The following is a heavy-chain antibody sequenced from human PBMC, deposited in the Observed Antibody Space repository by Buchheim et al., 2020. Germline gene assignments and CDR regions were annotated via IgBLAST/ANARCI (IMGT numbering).Heavy chain of an antibody. CDR2: INSDGSGT. J-gene: IGHJ5*02. CDR1: GFTFSPYY. Sequence: EVHLVESGGGLVQPGGSLRLSCAASGFTFSPYYMHWVRQPPGKGLVWVSRINSDGSGTTYADSVKGRFTISRDNAKNTLYLQMNSLRVEDTAVYYCLCLGFESFPWGQGTL. D-gene: IGHD1-26*01. V-gene: IGHV3-74*03. CDR3: LCLGFESFP.